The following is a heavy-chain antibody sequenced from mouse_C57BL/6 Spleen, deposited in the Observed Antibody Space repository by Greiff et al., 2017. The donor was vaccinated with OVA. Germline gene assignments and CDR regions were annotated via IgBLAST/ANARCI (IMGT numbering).Heavy chain of an antibody. CDR3: ARDADGYDGYAMDY. CDR2: INYDGSST. Sequence: EVMLVESEGGLVQPGSSMKLSCTASGFTFSDYYMAWVRQVPEKGLEWVANINYDGSSTYYLDSLKSRFIISRDNAKNILYLQMSSLKSEDTATYYCARDADGYDGYAMDYWGQGTSVTVSS. D-gene: IGHD2-2*01. V-gene: IGHV5-16*01. CDR1: GFTFSDYY. J-gene: IGHJ4*01.